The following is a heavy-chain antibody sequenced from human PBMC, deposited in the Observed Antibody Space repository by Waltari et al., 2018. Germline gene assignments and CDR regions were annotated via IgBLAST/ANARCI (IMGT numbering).Heavy chain of an antibody. CDR3: ARKRGASGSYDN. J-gene: IGHJ4*02. D-gene: IGHD1-26*01. CDR2: SNSDGSST. CDR1: GFTFSSYW. Sequence: EVQLVESGGGLVQPGGSLRLSCAASGFTFSSYWMHWVRQAPGKGLVWVSGSNSDGSSTSYADSVKGRFTISRDNAKNTLYLQMNSLRAEDTAVYYCARKRGASGSYDNWGQGTLVTVSS. V-gene: IGHV3-74*01.